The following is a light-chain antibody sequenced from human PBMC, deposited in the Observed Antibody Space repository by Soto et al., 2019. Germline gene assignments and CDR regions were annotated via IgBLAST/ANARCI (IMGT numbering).Light chain of an antibody. CDR3: QQSYNTPVT. CDR1: QTVRTY. V-gene: IGKV1-39*01. CDR2: AAS. Sequence: DIQMTQSPASLSASVEDRVTITCRASQTVRTYLNWYQQKQGKAPKLLIYAASNLQSGVPSRFSGNVYGTDGTLTIPSLRPEDGETYGGQQSYNTPVTFGQGTRLEIK. J-gene: IGKJ5*01.